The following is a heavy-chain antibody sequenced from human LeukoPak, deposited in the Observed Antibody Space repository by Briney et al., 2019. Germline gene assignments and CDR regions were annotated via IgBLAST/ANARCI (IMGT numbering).Heavy chain of an antibody. J-gene: IGHJ3*01. D-gene: IGHD2-15*01. CDR2: IYYIGGT. V-gene: IGHV4-59*08. Sequence: SETLSLTCTVYGDSMDKYYWTWIRQPPGKGMEWVGNIYYIGGTNYNPSLKSRVSMSVDTSKSHFSLSLASLTAADTAVYYCARRVGSRSLDVWGLGTMVTVSS. CDR3: ARRVGSRSLDV. CDR1: GDSMDKYY.